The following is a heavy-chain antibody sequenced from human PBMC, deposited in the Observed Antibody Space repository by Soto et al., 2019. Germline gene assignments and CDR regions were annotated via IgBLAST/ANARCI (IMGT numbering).Heavy chain of an antibody. CDR1: GGTFSSYA. CDR2: IIPIFGTA. CDR3: ARDRETQDYYDSSGYPNLGYNWLDP. D-gene: IGHD3-22*01. Sequence: GASVKVSCKASGGTFSSYAISWVRQAPGQGLEWMGGIIPIFGTANYAQKFQGRVTITADESTSTAYMELSSLRSEDTAVYYCARDRETQDYYDSSGYPNLGYNWLDPWGQGTLVTV. J-gene: IGHJ5*02. V-gene: IGHV1-69*13.